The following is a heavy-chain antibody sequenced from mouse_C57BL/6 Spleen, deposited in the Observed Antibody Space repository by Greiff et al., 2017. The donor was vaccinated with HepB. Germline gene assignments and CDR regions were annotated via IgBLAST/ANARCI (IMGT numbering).Heavy chain of an antibody. V-gene: IGHV5-4*03. D-gene: IGHD1-1*01. CDR3: ARAYYYGSSYLFDY. Sequence: EVMLVESGGGLVKPGGSLKLSCAASGFTFSSYAMSWVRQTPGKRLEWVATISDGGSYTYYPDNVKGRFTISRDNAKNNLYLQMSHLKSEDTAMYYCARAYYYGSSYLFDYWGQGTTLTVSS. CDR2: ISDGGSYT. CDR1: GFTFSSYA. J-gene: IGHJ2*01.